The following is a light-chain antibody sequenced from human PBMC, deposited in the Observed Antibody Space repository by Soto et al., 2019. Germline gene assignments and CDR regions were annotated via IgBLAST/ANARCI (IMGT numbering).Light chain of an antibody. Sequence: QSALTQPPPVSAAPGQKVTISCSGSSSIIGNNYVFWYQQLPGTAPKLLIYDNNKRPSGIPDRFSGSKSGTSATLGITGLQTGDEADYYCGTWDSSLSAVLFGGGTKLTVL. CDR2: DNN. CDR3: GTWDSSLSAVL. CDR1: SSIIGNNY. V-gene: IGLV1-51*01. J-gene: IGLJ3*02.